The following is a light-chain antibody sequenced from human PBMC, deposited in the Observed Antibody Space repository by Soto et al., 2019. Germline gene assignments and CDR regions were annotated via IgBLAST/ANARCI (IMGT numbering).Light chain of an antibody. CDR1: SSNIGAGYV. Sequence: QAVVTQPPSVSGAPGQRVTISCTGSSSNIGAGYVVHWYQQLPGTAPKLLTYSNINRPSGVPDRFSDSKSDTSASLAITGLQAEDEADYYCQSYDSSLTDVVFGGGTKLTVL. J-gene: IGLJ2*01. V-gene: IGLV1-40*01. CDR3: QSYDSSLTDVV. CDR2: SNI.